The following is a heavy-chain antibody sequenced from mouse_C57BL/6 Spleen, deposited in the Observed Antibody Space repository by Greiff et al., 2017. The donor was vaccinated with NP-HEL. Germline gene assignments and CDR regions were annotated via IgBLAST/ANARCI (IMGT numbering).Heavy chain of an antibody. CDR1: GFTFSSYA. CDR3: AREKGRYFDY. V-gene: IGHV5-4*01. Sequence: EVHLVESGGGLVKPGGSLKLSCAASGFTFSSYAMSWVRQTPEKRLEWVATISDGGSYTYYPDNVKGRFTISRDNAKNNLYLQMSHLKSEDTAMYYCAREKGRYFDYWGQGTTLTVSS. J-gene: IGHJ2*01. CDR2: ISDGGSYT.